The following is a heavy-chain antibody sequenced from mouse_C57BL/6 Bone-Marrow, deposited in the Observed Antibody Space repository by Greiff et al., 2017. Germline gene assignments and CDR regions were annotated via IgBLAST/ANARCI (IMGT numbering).Heavy chain of an antibody. D-gene: IGHD1-1*01. J-gene: IGHJ3*01. Sequence: QVQLQQSGAELVKPGASVKMSCKASGYTFTSYWITWVKQRPGQGLEWIGDIYPGSGSTNYNEKFKSKATLTVDTSSSTAYMQLSSLTSEDSAVYYCARERFRYYPWFAYWGQGTLVTVSA. CDR1: GYTFTSYW. CDR3: ARERFRYYPWFAY. CDR2: IYPGSGST. V-gene: IGHV1-55*01.